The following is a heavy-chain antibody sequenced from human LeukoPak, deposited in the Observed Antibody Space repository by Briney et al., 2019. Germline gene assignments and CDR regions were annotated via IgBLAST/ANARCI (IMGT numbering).Heavy chain of an antibody. D-gene: IGHD5-18*01. J-gene: IGHJ4*02. V-gene: IGHV4-59*11. Sequence: SETLSLTCTVSGDSLSSHFWSWIRQPPGRGLEWIGYVVDSVRTKDNPSLKSRLTLSADTSKNQFSLRLSSVTAADTAVYFCATIRRGDIFGYFDFRGQGIKVTVSS. CDR1: GDSLSSHF. CDR2: VVDSVRT. CDR3: ATIRRGDIFGYFDF.